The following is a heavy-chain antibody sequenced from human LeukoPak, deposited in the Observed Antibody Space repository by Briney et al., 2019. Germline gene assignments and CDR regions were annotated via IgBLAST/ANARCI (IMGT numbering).Heavy chain of an antibody. Sequence: GSLRLSCTASGFTFIKGWMSWVRQAPGKGLEWIGEINHSGSTNYNPSPKSRVTISVDTSKYQFSLKLSSVTAADTAVYYCARFPSDYDSSGPFDYWGQGTLVTVSS. CDR2: INHSGST. J-gene: IGHJ4*02. V-gene: IGHV4-34*01. D-gene: IGHD3-22*01. CDR3: ARFPSDYDSSGPFDY. CDR1: GFTFIKGW.